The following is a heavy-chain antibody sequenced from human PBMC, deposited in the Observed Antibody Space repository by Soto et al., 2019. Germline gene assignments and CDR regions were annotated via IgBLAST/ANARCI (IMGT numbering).Heavy chain of an antibody. CDR2: ISSSSSTI. Sequence: EVQLVESGGGLVQPGGSLRLSCAASGFTFSSYSMNWVRQAPGKGLEWVSYISSSSSTIYYADSVKGRFTISRDKAKNSLYLQMNSLRAEDTGVYYCARGITMVRGVDAYDIWGQGTMVTASS. CDR1: GFTFSSYS. J-gene: IGHJ3*02. CDR3: ARGITMVRGVDAYDI. V-gene: IGHV3-48*01. D-gene: IGHD3-10*01.